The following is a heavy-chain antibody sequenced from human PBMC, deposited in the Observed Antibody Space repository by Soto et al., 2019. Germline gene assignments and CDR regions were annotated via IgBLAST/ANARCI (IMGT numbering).Heavy chain of an antibody. CDR1: GGTFSSYA. D-gene: IGHD2-21*02. V-gene: IGHV1-69*01. Sequence: QVQLVQSGAEVKKPGSSVKVSCKASGGTFSSYAISWVQQAPGQGLEWMGGIIPIFGTANYAQRFQGRVTITADESTSTAYMELSSLRSEDTAVYYCARAHNDLAYCGGDCYSPFDYWGQGTLVTVSS. J-gene: IGHJ4*02. CDR2: IIPIFGTA. CDR3: ARAHNDLAYCGGDCYSPFDY.